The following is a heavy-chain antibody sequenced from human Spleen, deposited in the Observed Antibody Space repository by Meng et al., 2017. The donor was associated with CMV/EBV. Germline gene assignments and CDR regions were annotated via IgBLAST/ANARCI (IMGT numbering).Heavy chain of an antibody. CDR1: GFTFSSYE. V-gene: IGHV4-39*07. CDR3: ARDVRGVGAPFPPFDP. CDR2: IDYSGST. Sequence: GSLRLSCAASGFTFSSYEMNWVRQAPGKGLEWIGSIDYSGSTYYKSSLKRRVTISIDTSKNQLSLKVRSGTAADTAMYYCARDVRGVGAPFPPFDPWGQGTLVTVSS. D-gene: IGHD3-10*02. J-gene: IGHJ5*02.